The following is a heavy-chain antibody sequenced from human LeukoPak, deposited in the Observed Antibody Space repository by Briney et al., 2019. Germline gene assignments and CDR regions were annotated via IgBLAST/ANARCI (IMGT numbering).Heavy chain of an antibody. V-gene: IGHV3-7*01. CDR3: ARGDWLPLPYAFDH. CDR2: IKQDGSEK. Sequence: GGSLRLSCAASGFTFSSYGMHWVRQAPGKGLEWVANIKQDGSEKYYVDSVKGRFTISRDNAKNSLYLQMNSLRAEDTAVYYCARGDWLPLPYAFDHWGQGTLVTVSS. D-gene: IGHD5-12*01. CDR1: GFTFSSYG. J-gene: IGHJ4*02.